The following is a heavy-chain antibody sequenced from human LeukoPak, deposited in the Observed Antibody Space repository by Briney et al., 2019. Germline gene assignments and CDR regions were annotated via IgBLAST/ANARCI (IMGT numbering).Heavy chain of an antibody. CDR2: ISSNSYYI. J-gene: IGHJ6*02. D-gene: IGHD6-19*01. V-gene: IGHV3-21*01. CDR3: VRDGRADPYGMDV. CDR1: GFTFNSYS. Sequence: GGSLRLSCAASGFTFNSYSMNWVRQAPGKGLEWVSSISSNSYYIFYADSVKGRFTISRDNARNSLYLQMNSLRAEDTALYYCVRDGRADPYGMDVWGQGTTVTVSS.